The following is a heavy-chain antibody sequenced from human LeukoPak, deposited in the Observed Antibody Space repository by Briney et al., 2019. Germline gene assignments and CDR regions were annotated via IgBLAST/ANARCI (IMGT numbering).Heavy chain of an antibody. V-gene: IGHV3-30-3*01. CDR2: ISYDGSNK. CDR3: ARGYYDLVHLGY. D-gene: IGHD3-3*01. CDR1: GFTFSSYA. Sequence: GGSLRLSCAASGFTFSSYAMHWVRQAPGKGLEWVAVISYDGSNKYYADSVKGRFTISRDNSKNTLYLQMNSLRAEDTAVYYCARGYYDLVHLGYWGQGTPVTVSS. J-gene: IGHJ4*02.